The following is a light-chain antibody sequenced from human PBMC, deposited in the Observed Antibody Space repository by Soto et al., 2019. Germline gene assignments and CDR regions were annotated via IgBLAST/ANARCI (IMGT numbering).Light chain of an antibody. Sequence: EIVLTQSPGTLSLSPGERAILSCRASQSVSSSYLAWYQQKPGQAPRLLIYGASTRATGIPARFSGSGSGTRFTLTISSLQSEDFAVYYCQHYNYWPFTFGPGTKVYI. CDR1: QSVSSSY. CDR2: GAS. CDR3: QHYNYWPFT. V-gene: IGKV3-15*01. J-gene: IGKJ3*01.